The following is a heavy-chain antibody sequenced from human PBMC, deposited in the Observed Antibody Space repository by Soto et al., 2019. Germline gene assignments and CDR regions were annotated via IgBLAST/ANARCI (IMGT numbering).Heavy chain of an antibody. CDR1: GFALNTYGVA. V-gene: IGHV2-5*02. Sequence: QITLKESGPTLVKPTQTLTLTCTFSGFALNTYGVAVAWIRQPPGKALEWIALIYWDDDKRYSTSLKSKLTITKDTSKNQVGLTMTKMDPVDTATYYCAHNRIVASSDTGYFDYLGQGTLVTVSS. CDR2: IYWDDDK. J-gene: IGHJ4*02. D-gene: IGHD3-3*02. CDR3: AHNRIVASSDTGYFDY.